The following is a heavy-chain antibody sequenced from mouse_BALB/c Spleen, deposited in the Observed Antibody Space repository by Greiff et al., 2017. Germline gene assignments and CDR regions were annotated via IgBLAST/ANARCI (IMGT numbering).Heavy chain of an antibody. D-gene: IGHD1-1*01. CDR2: ISSGGSYT. J-gene: IGHJ3*01. CDR1: GFTFSSYA. Sequence: EVNVVESGGGLVKPGGSLKLSCAASGFTFSSYAMSWVRQTPEKRLEWVATISSGGSYTYYPDSVKGRFTISRDNAKNTLYLQMSSLRSEDTAMYYCSGRRGTVPSWFAYWGQGTLVTVSA. CDR3: SGRRGTVPSWFAY. V-gene: IGHV5-9-3*01.